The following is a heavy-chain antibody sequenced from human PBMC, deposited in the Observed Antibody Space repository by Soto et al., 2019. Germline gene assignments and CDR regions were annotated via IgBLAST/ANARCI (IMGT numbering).Heavy chain of an antibody. CDR3: ARDQGVAAAGITWFDP. Sequence: SETLSLTCTVSGASMNSYHWSWIRRPAGKGLEWIGHIHSSGSTNYNPSLKSRVTMSVDTSKNQFSLRLMSLTAADTAVYYCARDQGVAAAGITWFDPWGQGSLVTVSS. CDR2: IHSSGST. D-gene: IGHD6-13*01. J-gene: IGHJ5*02. CDR1: GASMNSYH. V-gene: IGHV4-4*07.